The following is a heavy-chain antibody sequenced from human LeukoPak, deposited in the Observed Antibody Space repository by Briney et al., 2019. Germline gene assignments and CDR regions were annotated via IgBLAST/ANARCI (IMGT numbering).Heavy chain of an antibody. V-gene: IGHV3-7*05. CDR1: GFTFTKYW. CDR3: ARGTGDFDY. J-gene: IGHJ4*02. CDR2: IKQDGGER. Sequence: GGSLRLSCAASGFTFTKYWMNWVRQAPGKGLEWVATIKQDGGERYNVDSVKGRFTISRDTAKNSLYLQMNSLRAEDTAVYYCARGTGDFDYWGQGTLVTVSS. D-gene: IGHD2-8*02.